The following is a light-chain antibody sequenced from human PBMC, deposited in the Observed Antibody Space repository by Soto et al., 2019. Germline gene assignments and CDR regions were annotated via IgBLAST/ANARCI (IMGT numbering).Light chain of an antibody. CDR3: QQDYNLPGT. CDR2: GAS. Sequence: PGDRVTLSCRVSQSVSSSYLTWYQQKPGQAPRLLIYGASTRATGILARFSGSGSGTDFTLTISSLQPEDFAVYHCQQDYNLPGTFGQGTKVEIK. CDR1: QSVSSSY. J-gene: IGKJ1*01. V-gene: IGKV3D-7*01.